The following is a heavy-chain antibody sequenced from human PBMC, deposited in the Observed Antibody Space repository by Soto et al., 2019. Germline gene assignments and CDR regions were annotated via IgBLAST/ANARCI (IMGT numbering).Heavy chain of an antibody. J-gene: IGHJ4*02. CDR2: VSGDGKST. CDR1: GFTFSSSW. CDR3: ARVQWLVAPPSVSFDY. D-gene: IGHD6-19*01. Sequence: GGSLRLSCAASGFTFSSSWMHWVRQAPGKGLVWLSRVSGDGKSTNYADSVKGRFTISRDNAKNKLYLQLNSLRAEDTALFYCARVQWLVAPPSVSFDYWGQGALVTVSS. V-gene: IGHV3-74*01.